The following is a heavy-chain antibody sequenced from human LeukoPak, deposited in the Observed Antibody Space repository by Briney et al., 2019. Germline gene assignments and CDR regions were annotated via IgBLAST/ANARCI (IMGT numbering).Heavy chain of an antibody. V-gene: IGHV3-74*01. CDR3: ANGPSIAVAGTGFDY. CDR1: GFTFSSYW. CDR2: IKNDGSST. Sequence: GGSLRLSCAASGFTFSSYWMYWVRQVPGKGLVWVSRIKNDGSSTSYADSVKGRFTISRDNAKNTLYLQMNSLRAEDTAVYYCANGPSIAVAGTGFDYWGQGTLVTVSS. J-gene: IGHJ4*02. D-gene: IGHD6-19*01.